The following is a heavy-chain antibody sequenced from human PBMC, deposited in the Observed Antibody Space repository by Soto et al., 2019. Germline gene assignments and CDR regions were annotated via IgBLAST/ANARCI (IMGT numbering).Heavy chain of an antibody. CDR2: ISSSSSYI. V-gene: IGHV3-21*01. CDR3: ARKDMVRGVPNFDY. CDR1: GFTFSSYS. D-gene: IGHD3-10*01. Sequence: PGGSLRLSCAASGFTFSSYSMNWVRQAPGKGLEWVSSISSSSSYIYYADSVKGRFTISRDNAKNSLYLQRNSLRAEDTAVYYCARKDMVRGVPNFDYWGQGTLVTVSS. J-gene: IGHJ4*02.